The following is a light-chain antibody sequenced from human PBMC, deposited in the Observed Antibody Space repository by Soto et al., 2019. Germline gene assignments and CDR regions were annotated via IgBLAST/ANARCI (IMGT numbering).Light chain of an antibody. J-gene: IGLJ2*01. Sequence: QSVLTQPPSVSGAPGQRVTISCTGSSSNIGAGYYVHWYLHLPGTAPKLLVYGDSNRPSGVPDRFSGSKSGTSASLAITGLQAEDEADYYCQSYDSSLSGVVFGGGTQLTVL. CDR1: SSNIGAGYY. CDR3: QSYDSSLSGVV. CDR2: GDS. V-gene: IGLV1-40*01.